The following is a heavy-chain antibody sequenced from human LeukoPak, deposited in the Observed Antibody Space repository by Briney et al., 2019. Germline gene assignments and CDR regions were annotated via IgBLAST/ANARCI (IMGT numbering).Heavy chain of an antibody. V-gene: IGHV4-38-2*02. CDR3: ARELEQNAFDI. D-gene: IGHD1/OR15-1a*01. Sequence: SETLSLTCTASGYSISSGYFWGWIRQPPGKGLEWIGSLYHSGSTYYNPSLESRVSISVDTSKNHFSLRLSSVTAADTAVYYCARELEQNAFDIWGQGTMVTVSS. J-gene: IGHJ3*02. CDR2: LYHSGST. CDR1: GYSISSGYF.